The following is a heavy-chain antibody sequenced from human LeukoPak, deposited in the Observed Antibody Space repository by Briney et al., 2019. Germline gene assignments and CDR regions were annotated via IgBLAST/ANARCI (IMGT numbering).Heavy chain of an antibody. CDR2: IGPTGSDR. D-gene: IGHD1-14*01. V-gene: IGHV3-21*06. CDR1: RLTFSTSG. Sequence: GGYLRLSCTASRLTFSTSGFNWVRQAPGKGLEWVASIGPTGSDRYHADSIKGRFTISRDNANNFLYLQMNSLRAEDTAVYYCATETNGRHYDYWGQGTLLTVSS. CDR3: ATETNGRHYDY. J-gene: IGHJ4*02.